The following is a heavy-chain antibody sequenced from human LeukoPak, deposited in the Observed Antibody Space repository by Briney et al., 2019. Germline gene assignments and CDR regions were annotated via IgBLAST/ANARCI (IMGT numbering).Heavy chain of an antibody. Sequence: SVKVSCKVSEYTLTELSMHWVRQAPGKGLERLGGFDPEDGEFIYAQKFQGRVTMSDDTSTDTAYMELGSLRSDDTAVYYCAADRGDYSGSYWTAFDIWGQGTMVTVSS. J-gene: IGHJ3*02. CDR3: AADRGDYSGSYWTAFDI. CDR1: EYTLTELS. V-gene: IGHV1-24*01. D-gene: IGHD1-26*01. CDR2: FDPEDGEF.